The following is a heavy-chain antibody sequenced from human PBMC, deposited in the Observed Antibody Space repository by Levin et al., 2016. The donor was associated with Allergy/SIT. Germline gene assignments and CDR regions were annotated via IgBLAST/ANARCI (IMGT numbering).Heavy chain of an antibody. CDR2: ISDSGST. J-gene: IGHJ4*02. V-gene: IGHV4-39*01. CDR3: ARLWIGWRPPDY. D-gene: IGHD3-3*01. Sequence: RQAPGKGLEWIGSISDSGSTYYNPSLKSRVTTSVDTSRNQLSLKLRSVTAADTAMYYCARLWIGWRPPDYWGQGTLVTVSS.